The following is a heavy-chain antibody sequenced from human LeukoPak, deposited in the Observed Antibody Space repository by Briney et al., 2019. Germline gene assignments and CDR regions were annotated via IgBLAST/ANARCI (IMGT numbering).Heavy chain of an antibody. CDR3: VANGYYCLGS. Sequence: SETLSLTCAVSGGSISSKQWWSWVRQAPGKGLEWLAEIHRGGHTNYNPSLRRRVTILIDQSKNQLSLIVNSVTAADTAVYFCVANGYYCLGSWGQGTQVTVSS. V-gene: IGHV4/OR15-8*02. CDR2: IHRGGHT. D-gene: IGHD3-3*01. J-gene: IGHJ4*02. CDR1: GGSISSKQW.